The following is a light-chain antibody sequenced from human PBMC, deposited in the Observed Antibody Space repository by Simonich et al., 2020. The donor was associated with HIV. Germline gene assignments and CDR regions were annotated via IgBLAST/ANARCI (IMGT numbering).Light chain of an antibody. CDR3: QQYNSYSLT. J-gene: IGKJ4*01. Sequence: MTQSPATLSVSPGERATLTCRTSKSVSSNLAWYQQKPGEAPKLLIYAASTLQSGVPSRFSGSGSGTEFTLTISSLQPDDFATYYCQQYNSYSLTFGGGTKVEIK. V-gene: IGKV1-5*01. CDR1: KSVSSN. CDR2: AAS.